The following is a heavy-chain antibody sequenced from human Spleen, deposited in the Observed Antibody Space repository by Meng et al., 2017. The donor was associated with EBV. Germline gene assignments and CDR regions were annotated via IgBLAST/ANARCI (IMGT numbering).Heavy chain of an antibody. Sequence: GQLRGSGPGPVKPSVPLSPTWPVSGGSVTRTNWSTWVRQPPGKGLEWIGEIYHRGSPNYNPSLQSRVTISIDRSKNQVSLKLSSVTAADTAVYYCARNPDYYGSGSYYTLDDWGQGTLVTVSS. CDR1: GGSVTRTNW. D-gene: IGHD3-10*01. V-gene: IGHV4-4*02. J-gene: IGHJ4*02. CDR3: ARNPDYYGSGSYYTLDD. CDR2: IYHRGSP.